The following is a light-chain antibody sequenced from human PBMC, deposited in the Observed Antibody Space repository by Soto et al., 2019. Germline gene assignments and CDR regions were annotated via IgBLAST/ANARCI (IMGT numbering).Light chain of an antibody. V-gene: IGKV4-1*01. CDR2: WAS. CDR3: QQYYSNPPA. CDR1: QSVLYSSNNKNY. J-gene: IGKJ1*01. Sequence: DIVMTQSPDSLAVSLGERATINCKSSQSVLYSSNNKNYLTWYQQKPGQPPKLLIYWASTRESGVPDRFSGSGSGTDFALTISRLQAEDVAVYYCQQYYSNPPAFGQGTNVEIK.